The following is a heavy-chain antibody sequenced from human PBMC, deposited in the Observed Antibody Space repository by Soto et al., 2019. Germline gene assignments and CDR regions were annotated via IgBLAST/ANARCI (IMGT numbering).Heavy chain of an antibody. CDR1: GFTFSSYG. Sequence: PGGSLRLSCAASGFTFSSYGMHWVCQAPGKGLEWVAVIWYDGSNKYYADSVKGRFTISRDNSKNTLYLQMNSLRAEDTAVYYCARDSCSSTSCYIAAFDIWGQGTMVTVSS. CDR2: IWYDGSNK. V-gene: IGHV3-33*01. D-gene: IGHD2-2*02. J-gene: IGHJ3*02. CDR3: ARDSCSSTSCYIAAFDI.